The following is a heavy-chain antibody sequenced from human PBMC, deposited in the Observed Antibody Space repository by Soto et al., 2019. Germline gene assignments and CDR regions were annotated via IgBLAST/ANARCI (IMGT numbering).Heavy chain of an antibody. J-gene: IGHJ6*02. CDR3: AKDIYDSSGYSQELYYYYGMDV. D-gene: IGHD3-22*01. Sequence: EVQLLESGGGLVQPGGSLRLSCAASGFTFSSYAMSWVRQAPGKGLEWVSAISGSGGSTYYADSVKGRFTISRDNSKNTLYLQRNSLRAEDTAVYYCAKDIYDSSGYSQELYYYYGMDVWGQGTTVTVSS. V-gene: IGHV3-23*01. CDR1: GFTFSSYA. CDR2: ISGSGGST.